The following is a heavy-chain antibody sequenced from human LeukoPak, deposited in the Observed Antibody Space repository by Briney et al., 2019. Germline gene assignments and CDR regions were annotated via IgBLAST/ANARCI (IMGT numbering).Heavy chain of an antibody. V-gene: IGHV4-38-2*02. CDR3: ARVEGAYYGSSMDV. J-gene: IGHJ6*02. CDR2: IYHSGST. Sequence: SETLSLTCTVSGYSISSGYYWGWIRQPPGKGLEWIGSIYHSGSTYYNPSLKSRVTISVDTSKNQFSLKLSSVTAADTAVYYCARVEGAYYGSSMDVWGQGTTVTVSS. D-gene: IGHD3-10*01. CDR1: GYSISSGYY.